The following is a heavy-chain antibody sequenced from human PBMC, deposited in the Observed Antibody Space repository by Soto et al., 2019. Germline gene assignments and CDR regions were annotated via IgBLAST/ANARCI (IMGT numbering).Heavy chain of an antibody. J-gene: IGHJ4*02. CDR3: ARGGATGGLDV. V-gene: IGHV3-33*05. CDR1: GFNFRSYV. D-gene: IGHD3-16*01. CDR2: TSYDGSNN. Sequence: QVQLVESGGGVVQPGTSLRLSCVGSGFNFRSYVIHWVRQAPCKGLEWVALTSYDGSNNLYGDYVMGSFTISRHISRNTVALQMDRLTFEDSAPYYRARGGATGGLDVCGQRTLVSV.